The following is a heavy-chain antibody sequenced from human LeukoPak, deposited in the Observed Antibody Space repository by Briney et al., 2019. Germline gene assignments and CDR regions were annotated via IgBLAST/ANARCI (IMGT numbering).Heavy chain of an antibody. V-gene: IGHV1-69*13. CDR1: GYTFTGYY. CDR2: IIPIFGTA. D-gene: IGHD4-17*01. J-gene: IGHJ5*02. CDR3: ARSSPLMDYGDYLNWFDP. Sequence: GASVKVSCKASGYTFTGYYMHWVRQAPGQGLEWMGGIIPIFGTANYAQKFQGRVTITADESTSTAYMELSSLRSEDTAVYYCARSSPLMDYGDYLNWFDPWGQGTLVTVSS.